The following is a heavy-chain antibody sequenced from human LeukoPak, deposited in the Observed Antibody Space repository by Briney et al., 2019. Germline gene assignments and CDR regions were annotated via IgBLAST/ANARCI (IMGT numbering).Heavy chain of an antibody. CDR2: MSPESGNT. Sequence: GASVKVSCKASGYTFTSYDINWVRQATGQGLEWMGWMSPESGNTGYAQKFQDRLTMTWDTSITTVYMELTSLGSEDTAVYYCARGLRGQLWANWGQGTRVTVSS. V-gene: IGHV1-8*01. CDR1: GYTFTSYD. J-gene: IGHJ4*02. D-gene: IGHD5-18*01. CDR3: ARGLRGQLWAN.